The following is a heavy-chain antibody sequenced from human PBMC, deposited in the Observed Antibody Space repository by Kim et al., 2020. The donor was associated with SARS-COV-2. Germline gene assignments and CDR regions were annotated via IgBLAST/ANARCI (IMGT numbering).Heavy chain of an antibody. V-gene: IGHV4-34*01. D-gene: IGHD3-10*01. CDR1: GGSLITYY. CDR2: IKHTGDT. Sequence: SETLSLTCTVSGGSLITYYGTWIRQPPGKGLEWIGEIKHTGDTNYNPSLKSRVTMSVDTSKNQFSLKLSSVTAADTAVYYCARGLREPLYGTGMRGITGYYSYGLDVWGQGTTVSVYS. J-gene: IGHJ6*02. CDR3: ARGLREPLYGTGMRGITGYYSYGLDV.